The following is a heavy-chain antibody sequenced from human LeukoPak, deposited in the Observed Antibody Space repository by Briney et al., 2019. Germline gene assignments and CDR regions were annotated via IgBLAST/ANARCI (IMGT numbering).Heavy chain of an antibody. V-gene: IGHV3-21*04. J-gene: IGHJ4*02. Sequence: GGSLRLSCAASGFTFSSYSMNWVRQAPGKGLEWVSSISSSSSYIYYADSVKGRFTISRDNAKNSLYLQMNSLRAEDTAVYYCAMGNYDFWSGYYGESRLDYWGQGTLVTVSS. CDR3: AMGNYDFWSGYYGESRLDY. CDR1: GFTFSSYS. D-gene: IGHD3-3*01. CDR2: ISSSSSYI.